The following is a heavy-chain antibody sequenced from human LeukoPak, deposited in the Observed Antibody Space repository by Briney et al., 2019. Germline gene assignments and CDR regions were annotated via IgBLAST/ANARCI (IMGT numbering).Heavy chain of an antibody. CDR3: ARDSLGYYYDSSGYLDY. D-gene: IGHD3-22*01. Sequence: GASVKVSCKASGYTFTSYGISWVGQAPGQGLEWMGWISAYNGNTNYAQKLQGRVTMTTDTSTSTAYMELRSLRSDDTAVYYCARDSLGYYYDSSGYLDYWGQGTLVTVSS. CDR1: GYTFTSYG. V-gene: IGHV1-18*01. J-gene: IGHJ4*02. CDR2: ISAYNGNT.